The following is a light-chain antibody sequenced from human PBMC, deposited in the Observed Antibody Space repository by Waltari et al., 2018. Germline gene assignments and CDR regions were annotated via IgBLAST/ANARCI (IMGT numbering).Light chain of an antibody. J-gene: IGKJ1*01. CDR3: QQSDSVPRT. CDR2: YAS. V-gene: IGKV6-21*02. CDR1: QSIGSS. Sequence: EIVLTQSPDFQSVTPKEKVTITCRASQSIGSSIHWYQQKPDQSPKLPIKYASQPITGFHAILTGMAAWAYCTLLITSRQPEDAAPYYCQQSDSVPRTFGQGTTVELK.